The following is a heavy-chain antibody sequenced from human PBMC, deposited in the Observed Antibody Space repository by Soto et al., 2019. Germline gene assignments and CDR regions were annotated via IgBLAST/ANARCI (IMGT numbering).Heavy chain of an antibody. D-gene: IGHD1-26*01. CDR2: ISYDGSSK. CDR3: VKCIGNYCALDY. CDR1: GFTFSNYG. J-gene: IGHJ4*02. Sequence: QVQLVESGGGVVQPGRSLRLSCAASGFTFSNYGMYWVRQAPGKGLEWVAFISYDGSSKFYADPMKGRHTISRDNSKNTLYLQMTSLRAEDTAVYYCVKCIGNYCALDYWGQGTLVTVSS. V-gene: IGHV3-30*18.